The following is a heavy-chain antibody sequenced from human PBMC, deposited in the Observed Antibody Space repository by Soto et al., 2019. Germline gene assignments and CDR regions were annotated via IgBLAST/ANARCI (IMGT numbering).Heavy chain of an antibody. Sequence: EVQLVESGGGLVKPGGSLRLSCAASGVTFSSYSMNWVRQAPGKGLEWVSSMSSSSSYIYYADSVKGRFTISRDTAKNSLYLQMNSLRAEDTAVYYCARDLYSSSARYFDYWGQGTLVTVSS. D-gene: IGHD6-6*01. CDR3: ARDLYSSSARYFDY. J-gene: IGHJ4*02. CDR2: MSSSSSYI. V-gene: IGHV3-21*01. CDR1: GVTFSSYS.